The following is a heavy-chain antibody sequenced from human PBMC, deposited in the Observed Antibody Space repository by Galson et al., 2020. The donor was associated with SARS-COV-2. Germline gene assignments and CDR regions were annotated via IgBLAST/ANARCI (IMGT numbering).Heavy chain of an antibody. CDR3: ARDEGLIAAAGGYYYYGMDV. CDR1: GGSISSYY. Sequence: ASETLSLTCTVSGGSISSYYWSWIRQPPGKGLEWIGYIYYSGSTNYNPSLKSRVTISVDTSKNQFSLKLSSVTAADTAVYYCARDEGLIAAAGGYYYYGMDVWGQGPRSPSP. CDR2: IYYSGST. D-gene: IGHD6-13*01. J-gene: IGHJ6*02. V-gene: IGHV4-59*01.